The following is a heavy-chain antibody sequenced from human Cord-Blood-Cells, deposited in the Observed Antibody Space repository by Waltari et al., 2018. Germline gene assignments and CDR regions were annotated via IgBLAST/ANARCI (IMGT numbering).Heavy chain of an antibody. CDR2: IKSKTDGGTT. D-gene: IGHD6-13*01. CDR1: GFTFSNAW. Sequence: GESGGGLVKPGGSLRLSCAASGFTFSNAWMSWVRQAPGKGLEWVGRIKSKTDGGTTDYAAPVKGRFTISRDDSKNTLYLQMNSLKTEDTAVYYCTTKGGIAAAGAEYFQHWCQGTLVTVSS. CDR3: TTKGGIAAAGAEYFQH. J-gene: IGHJ1*01. V-gene: IGHV3-15*01.